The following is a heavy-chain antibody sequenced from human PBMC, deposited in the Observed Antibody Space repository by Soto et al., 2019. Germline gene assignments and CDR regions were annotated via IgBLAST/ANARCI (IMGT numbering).Heavy chain of an antibody. Sequence: PGESLKISCKGSGYSFISYWIGWVRQMPGKGLEWMGIIYPGDSDTRYSPSFQGQVTISADKSISTACLQWSSLKASDTAMYYCARTSAAGKYYDGMDVWGQGTTVTVSS. CDR2: IYPGDSDT. CDR1: GYSFISYW. V-gene: IGHV5-51*01. D-gene: IGHD6-13*01. CDR3: ARTSAAGKYYDGMDV. J-gene: IGHJ6*02.